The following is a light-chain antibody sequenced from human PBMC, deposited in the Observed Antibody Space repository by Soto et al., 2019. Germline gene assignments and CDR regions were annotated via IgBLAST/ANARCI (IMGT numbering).Light chain of an antibody. CDR3: NSHTTSGIRV. J-gene: IGLJ1*01. CDR1: STDVGDSNH. Sequence: QSALTQPASVSGSPGQSITISCTGTSTDVGDSNHVSWYQHHPGKAPKLIIYEVSYRPSGVSNRFSGSKSAYTASLTISGLQAEDEADYYCNSHTTSGIRVFGTGTQVTVL. V-gene: IGLV2-14*01. CDR2: EVS.